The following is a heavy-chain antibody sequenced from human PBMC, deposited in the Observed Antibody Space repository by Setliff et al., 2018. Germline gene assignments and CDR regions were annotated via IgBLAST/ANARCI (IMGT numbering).Heavy chain of an antibody. V-gene: IGHV4-34*01. CDR2: INHSGST. Sequence: SETLSLTCTVSGGSISSYYWSWIRQPPGKGLEWIGEINHSGSTNYNPSLKSRVTISVDTSKNQFSLKMTSVTAADTAVYYCAREQWLDPPGYYYMDVWAKGTTVTVSS. J-gene: IGHJ6*03. D-gene: IGHD6-19*01. CDR3: AREQWLDPPGYYYMDV. CDR1: GGSISSYY.